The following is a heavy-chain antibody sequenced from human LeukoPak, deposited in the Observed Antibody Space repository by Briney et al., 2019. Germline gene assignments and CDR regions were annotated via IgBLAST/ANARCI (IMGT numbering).Heavy chain of an antibody. J-gene: IGHJ4*02. V-gene: IGHV3-11*01. CDR3: ARAGYYGSGSDY. CDR2: ISSSGSTI. Sequence: KAGGSLRLSCAPSGFTFSDYYMSWLRQAPGKGLEWVSYISSSGSTIYYADSVKGRFTISRDNAKNSPYLQMNSLRAEATAVYYCARAGYYGSGSDYWGQGTLVTVSS. CDR1: GFTFSDYY. D-gene: IGHD3-10*01.